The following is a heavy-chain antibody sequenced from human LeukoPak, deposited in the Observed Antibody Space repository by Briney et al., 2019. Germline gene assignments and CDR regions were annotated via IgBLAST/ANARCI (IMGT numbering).Heavy chain of an antibody. V-gene: IGHV3-23*01. CDR3: AKEVSFRAAAGTLEYFQH. D-gene: IGHD6-13*01. Sequence: PGGSLRLSCAASGFTFSSYAMSWVRQAPGKGLEWVSAISGCGGSTYYADSVKGRFTISRDNSKNTLYLQMYSLRAEDTAVYYCAKEVSFRAAAGTLEYFQHWGQGTLVTVSS. J-gene: IGHJ1*01. CDR2: ISGCGGST. CDR1: GFTFSSYA.